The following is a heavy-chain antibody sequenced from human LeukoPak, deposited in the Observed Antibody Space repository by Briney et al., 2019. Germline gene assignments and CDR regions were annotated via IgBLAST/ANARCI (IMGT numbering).Heavy chain of an antibody. Sequence: QPGGSLRLSCAASGFTFNTYAMSWVRQAPGKGLVWVSRINTDGSSTTYADSVKGRFTISRDNAKNTLYLQMNNLRAEDTAVYYCGRDRSRSIDYWGQGTLVTVSS. D-gene: IGHD6-6*01. CDR2: INTDGSST. V-gene: IGHV3-74*01. J-gene: IGHJ4*02. CDR3: GRDRSRSIDY. CDR1: GFTFNTYA.